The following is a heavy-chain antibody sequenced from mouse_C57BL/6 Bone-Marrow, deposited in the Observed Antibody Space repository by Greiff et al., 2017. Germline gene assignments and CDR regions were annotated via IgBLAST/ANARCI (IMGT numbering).Heavy chain of an antibody. V-gene: IGHV1-22*01. J-gene: IGHJ2*01. CDR2: INPNNGGT. D-gene: IGHD3-1*01. Sequence: VQLKESGPELVKPGASVKMSCKASGYTFTDYNMHWVKQSHGKSLEWIGYINPNNGGTSYNQKFEGKATLTVNKSSSTAYMELRSLTSEDSAVYYCARSGGQGYFDYWGQGTTLTVSS. CDR3: ARSGGQGYFDY. CDR1: GYTFTDYN.